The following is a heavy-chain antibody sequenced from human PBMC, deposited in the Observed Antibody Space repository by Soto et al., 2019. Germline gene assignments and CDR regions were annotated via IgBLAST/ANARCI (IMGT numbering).Heavy chain of an antibody. Sequence: PGGSLRLSCAASGFTFNGYWMSWVRQAPGKGLEWVANIKEDGSEKDYVDSVKGRFTISRDNAKKSLYLQMNSLRAEDTAMYYCVRIKHGGYDYFEYWGLGTLVTVSS. CDR1: GFTFNGYW. CDR2: IKEDGSEK. CDR3: VRIKHGGYDYFEY. V-gene: IGHV3-7*01. J-gene: IGHJ4*02. D-gene: IGHD3-22*01.